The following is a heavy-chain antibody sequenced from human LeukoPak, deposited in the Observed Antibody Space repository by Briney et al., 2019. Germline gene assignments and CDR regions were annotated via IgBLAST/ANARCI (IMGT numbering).Heavy chain of an antibody. J-gene: IGHJ3*02. CDR3: ARDVYYYDSSHSRAFDI. CDR1: GGTFSSYA. CDR2: IIPIFGTA. D-gene: IGHD3-22*01. Sequence: SVKVSCKASGGTFSSYAISWVRQAPGQGLEWMGGIIPIFGTANYAQKFQGRVTITADESTSTAYMELSSLRSEDTAVYYCARDVYYYDSSHSRAFDIWGQGTMVTVSS. V-gene: IGHV1-69*13.